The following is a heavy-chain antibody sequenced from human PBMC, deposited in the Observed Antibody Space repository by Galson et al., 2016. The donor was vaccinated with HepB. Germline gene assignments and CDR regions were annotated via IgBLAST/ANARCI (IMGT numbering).Heavy chain of an antibody. Sequence: PALVKPTQTLTLTCTFSGFSLSTSGVGVGWIRQPPGKALEWLDLSYWDVYKHYSPSLRRRLTITKDTSENQVVLTMTTLDPVDTGTYYCAHFSSGWYSVGRAFDIWGQGTIVTVSS. CDR1: GFSLSTSGVG. CDR2: SYWDVYK. J-gene: IGHJ3*02. D-gene: IGHD6-19*01. V-gene: IGHV2-5*02. CDR3: AHFSSGWYSVGRAFDI.